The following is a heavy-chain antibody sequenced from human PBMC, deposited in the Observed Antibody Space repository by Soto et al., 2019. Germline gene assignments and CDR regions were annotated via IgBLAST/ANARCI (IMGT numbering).Heavy chain of an antibody. CDR1: GGTFSSYF. J-gene: IGHJ6*02. Sequence: QVQLVQSGAEVKKAGPSVKVSCKVSGGTFSSYFINWVRQAPGQGLEWVGGIIPVFGTASYAEKFQGRVTITADESTSTAYLELSSLRPDDTAVYYCARETPSAAAAYYYYGLDVWGQGTTVTVPS. V-gene: IGHV1-69*01. D-gene: IGHD6-13*01. CDR3: ARETPSAAAAYYYYGLDV. CDR2: IIPVFGTA.